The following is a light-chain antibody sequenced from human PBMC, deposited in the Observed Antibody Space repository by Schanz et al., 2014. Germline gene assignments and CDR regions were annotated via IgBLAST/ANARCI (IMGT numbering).Light chain of an antibody. J-gene: IGKJ1*01. Sequence: EIVLTQPPGTLSLSPGERATLSCRASQSVSSSYLAWYQQKPGQAPRLLIYGASSRATGIPDRFSGSGSGTDFTVTVSSQQAEEVAVYYCQQYYGTPQTCDQGTKVQIK. CDR3: QQYYGTPQT. CDR1: QSVSSSY. CDR2: GAS. V-gene: IGKV3-20*01.